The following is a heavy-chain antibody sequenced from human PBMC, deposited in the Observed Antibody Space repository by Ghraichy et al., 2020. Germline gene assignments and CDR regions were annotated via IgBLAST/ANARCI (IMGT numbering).Heavy chain of an antibody. CDR2: ISTGGITI. V-gene: IGHV3-11*01. CDR1: RFTFSDYY. Sequence: GGSLRLSCAASRFTFSDYYMSWIRQAPGKGLEWVSYISTGGITIYYADSVKGRFTISRENAKNSLYLQMNSLRAEDTAVYYCARVAGSSGQGFDAFDIWGQGTMVTVSS. J-gene: IGHJ3*02. CDR3: ARVAGSSGQGFDAFDI. D-gene: IGHD3-22*01.